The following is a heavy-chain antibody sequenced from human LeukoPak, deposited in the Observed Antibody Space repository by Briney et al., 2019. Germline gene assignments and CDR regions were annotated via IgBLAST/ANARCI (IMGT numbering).Heavy chain of an antibody. V-gene: IGHV3-30*18. D-gene: IGHD5-18*01. Sequence: PGRSLRLSCAASGFTFSSYGMHWVRQAPGKGLEWVAVISYDGGNKYYADSVKGRFTISRDNSKNTLYLQVNSLRVEDTAAYYCAKCYVDTVLCYFDYWGQGTLVTVSS. CDR1: GFTFSSYG. CDR3: AKCYVDTVLCYFDY. CDR2: ISYDGGNK. J-gene: IGHJ4*02.